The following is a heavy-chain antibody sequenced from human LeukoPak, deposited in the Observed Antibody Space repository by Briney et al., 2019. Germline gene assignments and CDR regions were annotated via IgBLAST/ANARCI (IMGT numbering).Heavy chain of an antibody. CDR2: INGDGGST. J-gene: IGHJ4*02. CDR1: GFTFSSYW. Sequence: GGSLRLSCAASGFTFSSYWMHWVRQAPGKGLVWVSRINGDGGSTNYADSVKGRFTISRDNAENTLYLQMNSLRAEDTAVYYCARADSSKTRSFDYWGQGTLDTVSS. V-gene: IGHV3-74*01. D-gene: IGHD3-22*01. CDR3: ARADSSKTRSFDY.